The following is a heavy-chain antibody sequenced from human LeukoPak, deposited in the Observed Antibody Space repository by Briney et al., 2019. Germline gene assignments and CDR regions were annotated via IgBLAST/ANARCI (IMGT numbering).Heavy chain of an antibody. CDR2: IESDGSST. V-gene: IGHV3-74*01. CDR3: AGSTVTTYQDAFDI. CDR1: GFTFSYYW. D-gene: IGHD4-17*01. J-gene: IGHJ3*02. Sequence: EGSLRLSCAASGFTFSYYWMHWVRQAPGKGLVWVSRIESDGSSTSYADSVKGRFTISRDNAKNTLYLQMNSLRAEDTAVYYCAGSTVTTYQDAFDIWGQGTMVTVSS.